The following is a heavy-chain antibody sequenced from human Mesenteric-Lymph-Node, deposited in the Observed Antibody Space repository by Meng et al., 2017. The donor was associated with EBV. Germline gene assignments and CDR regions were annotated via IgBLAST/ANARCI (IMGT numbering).Heavy chain of an antibody. Sequence: QVQLVQAWAVLKKPGSSVKVSCKTSGDTFSTYAIPWVRQAPGQGPEWMGGIIPLFGPPNYAQKFQGRVTIIADESTNTAYMELSSLRSEDTAVYYCARDRDAYNYYFDYWGQGTLVTVSS. CDR3: ARDRDAYNYYFDY. J-gene: IGHJ4*02. V-gene: IGHV1-69*01. D-gene: IGHD5-24*01. CDR1: GDTFSTYA. CDR2: IIPLFGPP.